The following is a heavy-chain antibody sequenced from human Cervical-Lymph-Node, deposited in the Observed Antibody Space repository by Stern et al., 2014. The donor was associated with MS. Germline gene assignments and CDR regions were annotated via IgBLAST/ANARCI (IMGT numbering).Heavy chain of an antibody. J-gene: IGHJ4*02. CDR1: GGTFSTYT. Sequence: VQLVQSGAEVKKPGSSVKVSCKASGGTFSTYTISWMRQAPGQGLEWMGRTIPILDVTNYAQKFRGRVMITADKSTSTAYMELSSLRSEDTAVYFCARDESGTSWYYFDYWGQGTLVTVSS. CDR2: TIPILDVT. V-gene: IGHV1-69*09. CDR3: ARDESGTSWYYFDY. D-gene: IGHD6-13*01.